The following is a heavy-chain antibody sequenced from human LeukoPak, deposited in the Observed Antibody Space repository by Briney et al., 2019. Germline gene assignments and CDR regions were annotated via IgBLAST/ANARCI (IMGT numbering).Heavy chain of an antibody. CDR3: AREDLPHYGSMPRYYYMDV. D-gene: IGHD3-10*01. Sequence: ASVKVSCKASGYTFTGYYIHWVRQSPGQGLEWMGWINPNSGGTNYAQKFQGGVTMTRDTSISTAYMELSRLRSDDTAVYYCAREDLPHYGSMPRYYYMDVWGKGTTVTISS. V-gene: IGHV1-2*02. J-gene: IGHJ6*03. CDR1: GYTFTGYY. CDR2: INPNSGGT.